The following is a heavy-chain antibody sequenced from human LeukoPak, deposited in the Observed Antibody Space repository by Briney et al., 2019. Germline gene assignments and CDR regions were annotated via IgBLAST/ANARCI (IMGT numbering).Heavy chain of an antibody. V-gene: IGHV3-21*01. Sequence: GGSLRLSCAASGFKFNSYSMNWVRQAPGKGLEWISSITGSGSPRYYADSVRGRFTISRDNIKNSLYLQMDSLAVDDTAVYYCARSLVNSPLHYWGQGTLVSVSS. CDR1: GFKFNSYS. CDR3: ARSLVNSPLHY. CDR2: ITGSGSPR. J-gene: IGHJ4*02. D-gene: IGHD3-22*01.